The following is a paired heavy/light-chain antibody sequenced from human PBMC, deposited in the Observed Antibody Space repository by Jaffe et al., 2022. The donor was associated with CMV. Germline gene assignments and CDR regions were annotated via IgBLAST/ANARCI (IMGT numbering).Light chain of an antibody. CDR2: DVS. V-gene: IGKV3-11*01. CDR3: QTRDGGPT. Sequence: EIVMTQSPATLSLSPGEGATLSCRASQSVSHYLDWYQQKPGQAPRLLIFDVSNRATGIPARFSGSGSGTDFTLSISSLEPEDFAVYYCQTRDGGPTFGQGTRLEIK. CDR1: QSVSHY. J-gene: IGKJ5*01.
Heavy chain of an antibody. D-gene: IGHD6-19*01. CDR1: GFTFSNYG. V-gene: IGHV3-33*01. CDR2: VWFEGGHL. Sequence: QVQLVESGGGVVQPGTSLRLSCAASGFTFSNYGMHWVRQAPGKGLEWLAVVWFEGGHLAYRDSVRGRFSISRDNSRNTVYLQMNSLRGEDTALYYCVRDRVGQWSYVGIFETWGQGTMVTVTS. CDR3: VRDRVGQWSYVGIFET. J-gene: IGHJ3*02.